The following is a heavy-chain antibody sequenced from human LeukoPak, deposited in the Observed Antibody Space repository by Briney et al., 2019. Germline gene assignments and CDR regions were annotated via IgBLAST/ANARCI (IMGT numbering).Heavy chain of an antibody. Sequence: GGSLRLSCAASGFTFSSYAMSWVRQAPGKGLEWVSAISGSGGSTYYADSVKGRFTISRDNSGNTLYLQMSSLRGEDTAVYYCARDLDKAAKYYFDNWGQGTLVTVSS. J-gene: IGHJ4*02. CDR1: GFTFSSYA. V-gene: IGHV3-23*01. CDR2: ISGSGGST. CDR3: ARDLDKAAKYYFDN. D-gene: IGHD6-25*01.